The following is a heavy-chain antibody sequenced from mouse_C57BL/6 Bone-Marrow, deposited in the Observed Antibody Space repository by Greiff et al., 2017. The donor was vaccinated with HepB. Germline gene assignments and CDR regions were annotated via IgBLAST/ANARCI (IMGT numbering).Heavy chain of an antibody. D-gene: IGHD3-3*01. CDR2: ISDGGSYT. J-gene: IGHJ2*01. CDR3: ARAPRGDIDY. V-gene: IGHV5-4*01. CDR1: GFTFSSYA. Sequence: EVQGVESGGGLVKPGGSLKLSCAASGFTFSSYAMSWVRQTPEKRLEWVATISDGGSYTYYPDNVKGRFTISRDNAKNNLYLQMSHLKSEDTAMYYCARAPRGDIDYWGQGTTLTVSS.